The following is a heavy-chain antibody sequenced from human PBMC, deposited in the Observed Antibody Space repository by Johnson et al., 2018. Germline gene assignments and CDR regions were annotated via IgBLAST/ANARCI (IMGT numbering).Heavy chain of an antibody. CDR3: AKDRGGINPYYSGMDV. V-gene: IGHV3-30*18. Sequence: QVQLVESGGGVVQPGRSLKLSCEASGSTFTFRNFGMHWVRQAPGTGLEWVAVIAYDGSKKYYGDSVKGRFTSSRDNSKNTLYLQMTSLRAEDTGVYYCAKDRGGINPYYSGMDVWGQGTTVTVSS. CDR2: IAYDGSKK. CDR1: GSTFTFRNFG. J-gene: IGHJ6*02. D-gene: IGHD3-10*01.